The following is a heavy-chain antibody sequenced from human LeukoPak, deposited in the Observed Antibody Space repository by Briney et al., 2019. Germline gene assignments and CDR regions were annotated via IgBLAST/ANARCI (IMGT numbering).Heavy chain of an antibody. V-gene: IGHV1-2*02. D-gene: IGHD3-3*02. CDR3: ARDTALAPKDGKFDY. CDR2: INSKRGGT. J-gene: IGHJ4*02. CDR1: GYTFTDNY. Sequence: ASLKVSCKASGYTFTDNYIHWVRQAPGQGLEWMGWINSKRGGTKYAQKFQGRVTMTRDTSISTAYMELSRLRYDDTAMYYCARDTALAPKDGKFDYWGQGTLVTVSS.